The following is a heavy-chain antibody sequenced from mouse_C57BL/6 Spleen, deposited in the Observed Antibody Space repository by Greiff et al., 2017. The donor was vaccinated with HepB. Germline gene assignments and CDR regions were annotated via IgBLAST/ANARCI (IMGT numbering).Heavy chain of an antibody. V-gene: IGHV1-26*01. CDR3: AGERWCSSGAFAD. CDR1: GYTFTDYY. D-gene: IGHD3-1*01. J-gene: IGHJ1*03. Sequence: EVQLQQSGPELVKPGASVKMSCTASGYTFTDYYMNWVKQSPGKGLEWIGGIDPNNGGTRYNQKFQGKATMTVDTSSNTAYLELSSLTSEDAAVYYCAGERWCSSGAFADWGKGITVTVSS. CDR2: IDPNNGGT.